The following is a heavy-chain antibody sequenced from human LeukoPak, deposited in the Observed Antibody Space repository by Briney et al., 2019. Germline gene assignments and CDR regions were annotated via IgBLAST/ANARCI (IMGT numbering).Heavy chain of an antibody. Sequence: GGSLRLSCAASGFTFSNYWMHWVRQAPGKGLVWVSRINSDGINTSYADSVKGRFTISRDNAKNTLNLQMNSLRAEDTALYYCAKDIVSYYDSSGPIDYWGQGTLVTVSS. D-gene: IGHD3-22*01. V-gene: IGHV3-74*01. CDR2: INSDGINT. J-gene: IGHJ4*02. CDR1: GFTFSNYW. CDR3: AKDIVSYYDSSGPIDY.